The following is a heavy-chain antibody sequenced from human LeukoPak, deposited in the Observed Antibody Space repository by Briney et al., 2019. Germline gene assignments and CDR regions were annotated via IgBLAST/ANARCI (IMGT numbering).Heavy chain of an antibody. CDR2: INTNTGKP. Sequence: ASVKVSCKASGYTFTSYAMNWVRQAPGQGLEWMGWINTNTGKPTYAQGLTGRFVFSLDTSVSTAYLQISSLKAEDTAVYYCASESGDYYGSGSYSAFDIWGQGTMVTVSS. D-gene: IGHD3-10*01. CDR3: ASESGDYYGSGSYSAFDI. V-gene: IGHV7-4-1*02. J-gene: IGHJ3*02. CDR1: GYTFTSYA.